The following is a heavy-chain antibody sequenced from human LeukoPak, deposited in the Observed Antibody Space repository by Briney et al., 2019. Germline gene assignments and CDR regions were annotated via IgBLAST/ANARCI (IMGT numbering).Heavy chain of an antibody. CDR1: GYTFTSYG. CDR3: ARDWEWLSLRW. Sequence: GASVKVSRKASGYTFTSYGISWVRQAPGQGLEWMGWISAYNGNTNYAQKLQGRVTMTEDTSTDTAYMELSSLRSEDTAVYYCARDWEWLSLRWWGQGTLVTVSS. CDR2: ISAYNGNT. D-gene: IGHD3-3*01. J-gene: IGHJ4*02. V-gene: IGHV1-18*01.